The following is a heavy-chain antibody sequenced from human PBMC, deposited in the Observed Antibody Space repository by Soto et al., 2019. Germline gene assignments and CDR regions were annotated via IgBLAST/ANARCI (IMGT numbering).Heavy chain of an antibody. CDR3: ARGFPNCSGGSCYRTYYYGMDV. Sequence: KSSETLSLTCAVYGGSFSGYYWSWIRQPPGKGLEWIGEINHSGSTNYNPSLKSRVTISVDTSKNQFSLKLSSVTAADTAVYYCARGFPNCSGGSCYRTYYYGMDVWGQGTTVTVSS. V-gene: IGHV4-34*01. CDR2: INHSGST. D-gene: IGHD2-15*01. J-gene: IGHJ6*02. CDR1: GGSFSGYY.